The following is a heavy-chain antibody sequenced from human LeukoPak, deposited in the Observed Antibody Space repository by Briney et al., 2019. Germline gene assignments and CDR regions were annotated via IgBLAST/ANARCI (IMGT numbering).Heavy chain of an antibody. CDR1: GVAFSTYA. D-gene: IGHD1-26*01. CDR3: ARTGSYPDY. CDR2: ISSSGSTI. Sequence: GGSLRLSCAASGVAFSTYAIHWVRQAPGKGLEWVSYISSSGSTIYYADSVKGRFTISRDNAKNSLYLQMNSLRAEDTAVYYCARTGSYPDYWGQGTLVTVSS. J-gene: IGHJ4*02. V-gene: IGHV3-48*04.